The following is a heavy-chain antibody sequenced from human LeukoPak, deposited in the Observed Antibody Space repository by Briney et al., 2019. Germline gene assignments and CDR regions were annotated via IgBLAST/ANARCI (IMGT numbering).Heavy chain of an antibody. D-gene: IGHD6-13*01. CDR3: VRDRFGSWSPGDY. Sequence: ASVKVSCKASGYTFTNYHIHWVRQAPGQGLEWMAIIDPGDGSTTYAQKFQGRDTMARDTSTNTVFMELSSLTSEDTAVYYCVRDRFGSWSPGDYWGQGTLVTVSS. CDR1: GYTFTNYH. V-gene: IGHV1-46*01. J-gene: IGHJ4*02. CDR2: IDPGDGST.